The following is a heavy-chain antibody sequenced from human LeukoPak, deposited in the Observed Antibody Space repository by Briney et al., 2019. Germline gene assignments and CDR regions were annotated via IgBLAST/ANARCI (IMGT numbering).Heavy chain of an antibody. CDR3: AKDYRLRLGELSYLEY. CDR2: ITGGGGSA. Sequence: PGGSLRLSCAASGFTFSSYAMSWVRQAPGEGLEWVSAITGGGGSAHYADPVKSRFPISRDNSKNTLYLKMNSLRAEDTAVYYCAKDYRLRLGELSYLEYWGQGTLVTVSS. D-gene: IGHD3-16*02. J-gene: IGHJ4*02. CDR1: GFTFSSYA. V-gene: IGHV3-23*01.